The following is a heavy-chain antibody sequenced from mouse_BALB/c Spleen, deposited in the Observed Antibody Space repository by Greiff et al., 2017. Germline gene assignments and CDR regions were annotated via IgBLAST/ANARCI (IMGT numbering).Heavy chain of an antibody. Sequence: VPLQQSGAELVRSGASVKLSCTASGFNIKDYYMHWVTQRPEQGLEWIGWIDPENGDTEYAPKFQGKATMTADTSSNTAYLQLSSLTSEDTAVYYWKARITTVVAPTAYWGQGTLVTVSA. J-gene: IGHJ3*01. CDR2: IDPENGDT. CDR1: GFNIKDYY. D-gene: IGHD1-1*01. V-gene: IGHV14-4*02. CDR3: KARITTVVAPTAY.